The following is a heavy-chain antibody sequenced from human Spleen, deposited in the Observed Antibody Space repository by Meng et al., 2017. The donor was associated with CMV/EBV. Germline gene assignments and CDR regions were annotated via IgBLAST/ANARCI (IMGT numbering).Heavy chain of an antibody. J-gene: IGHJ5*02. CDR3: ARLGDDSSGYYEGNWFDP. V-gene: IGHV4-34*01. CDR1: GGSVRGYY. D-gene: IGHD3-22*01. Sequence: QDQLQRGGAGRLKPSEPLSLTCAVYGGSVRGYYWRWIRQSPGKGLEWIGEINNSGSTNYNPSLKSRVTISVDTSKNQFSLKLSSVTAADTAVYYCARLGDDSSGYYEGNWFDPWGQGTLVTVSS. CDR2: INNSGST.